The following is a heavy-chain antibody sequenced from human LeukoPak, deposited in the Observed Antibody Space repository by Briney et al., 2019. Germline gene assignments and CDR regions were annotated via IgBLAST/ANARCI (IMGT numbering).Heavy chain of an antibody. CDR2: IYYSGNT. D-gene: IGHD3-22*01. CDR3: ARGRDDSSGYYHPIDY. V-gene: IGHV4-39*07. CDR1: GDSISTSNSY. J-gene: IGHJ4*02. Sequence: RPSETLSLTCTVSGDSISTSNSYWGWIRQPPGKGLEWIGSIYYSGNTYYNASLKSRVTISVDTSKNQFSLKLSSVTAADTAVYYCARGRDDSSGYYHPIDYWGQGTLVTVSS.